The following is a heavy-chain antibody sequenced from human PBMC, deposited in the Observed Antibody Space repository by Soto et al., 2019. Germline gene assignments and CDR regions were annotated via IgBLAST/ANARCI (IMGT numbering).Heavy chain of an antibody. CDR1: GFTFSSYK. D-gene: IGHD3-22*01. Sequence: EVQLVESGGGLVKPGGSLTLCCAASGFTFSSYKMNWVRQAPGKGLEWVSSITNTASHIYYADSMKGRFTVSRDNAKNSLCLQMNSLRAEDTAVYYCARACHYDSSGYYIGVDALDVWGQGTMVTVSS. V-gene: IGHV3-21*01. CDR3: ARACHYDSSGYYIGVDALDV. J-gene: IGHJ3*01. CDR2: ITNTASHI.